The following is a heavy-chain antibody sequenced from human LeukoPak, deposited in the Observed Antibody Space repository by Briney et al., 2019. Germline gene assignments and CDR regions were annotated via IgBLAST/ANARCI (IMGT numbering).Heavy chain of an antibody. CDR1: GYTFTHYY. J-gene: IGHJ5*02. CDR3: ARGTGYCSGGSCYSNIWLGPDNNWFDP. D-gene: IGHD2-15*01. CDR2: INPNSGGT. V-gene: IGHV1-2*02. Sequence: GASVKVSCNASGYTFTHYYIHWVRQAPGQGLEWMGWINPNSGGTNYAQKFQGRVTMTRDTSISTAYMELSRLRSDDTAVYYCARGTGYCSGGSCYSNIWLGPDNNWFDPWGQGTLVTVSS.